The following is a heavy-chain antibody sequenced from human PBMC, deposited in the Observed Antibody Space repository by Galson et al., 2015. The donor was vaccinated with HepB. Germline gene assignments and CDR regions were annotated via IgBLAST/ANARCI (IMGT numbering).Heavy chain of an antibody. CDR1: GGSLSSGGYY. CDR3: ARAHSFCSSTGCARYYYYYMDV. Sequence: LSLTCTVSGGSLSSGGYYWTWIRQRPGKGLEWIGYIFYTGSTYYNPSLKRRVTISVDTSKNLFSLKLISVTAADTAVYYCARAHSFCSSTGCARYYYYYMDVWGKGTTVTVSS. CDR2: IFYTGST. D-gene: IGHD2-2*01. J-gene: IGHJ6*03. V-gene: IGHV4-31*03.